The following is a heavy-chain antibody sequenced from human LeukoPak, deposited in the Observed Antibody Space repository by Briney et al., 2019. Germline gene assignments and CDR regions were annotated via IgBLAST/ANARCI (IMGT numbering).Heavy chain of an antibody. Sequence: GGSLRLSCAASGFTISGFWMHWVRQVPGEGRVWVARMNSAGTTINYADSVKGRFTISRDNVRNTPHLQMNNLSLEDTAVYFCIREVQVRASASLGLWGRGTLVTVS. CDR1: GFTISGFW. CDR3: IREVQVRASASLGL. V-gene: IGHV3-74*01. J-gene: IGHJ4*01. CDR2: MNSAGTTI. D-gene: IGHD1-1*01.